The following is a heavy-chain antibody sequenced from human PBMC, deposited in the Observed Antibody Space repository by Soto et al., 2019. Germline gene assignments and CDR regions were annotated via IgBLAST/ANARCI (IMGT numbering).Heavy chain of an antibody. CDR1: GGTFSSYA. V-gene: IGHV1-69*12. CDR3: ASHGITGTWVYYYGMDV. J-gene: IGHJ6*02. Sequence: QVQLVRSGAEVKKPGSSVKVSCKASGGTFSSYAISWVRQAPGQGLEWMGGIIPIFGTANYAQKFQGRVTITADESTSTAYMELSSLRSEDMAVYYCASHGITGTWVYYYGMDVGGQGTTVSVSS. CDR2: IIPIFGTA. D-gene: IGHD1-7*01.